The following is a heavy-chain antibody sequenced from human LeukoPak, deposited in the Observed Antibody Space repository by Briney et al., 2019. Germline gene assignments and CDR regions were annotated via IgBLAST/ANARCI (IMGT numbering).Heavy chain of an antibody. CDR2: INPNTGDT. D-gene: IGHD4-17*01. J-gene: IGHJ3*02. CDR1: GYTFTGYY. CDR3: ARDLEGYGDSPDI. V-gene: IGHV1-2*02. Sequence: ASVKVSCKASGYTFTGYYLHWVRQAPGHGLEWMGWINPNTGDTNYAQKFQGRVTMTRDTSITTAYLELSRLRSDDTAVYYCARDLEGYGDSPDIWGQGTLVTVSS.